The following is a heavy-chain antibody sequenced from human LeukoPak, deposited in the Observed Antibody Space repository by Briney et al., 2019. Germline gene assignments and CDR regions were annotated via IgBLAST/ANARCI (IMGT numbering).Heavy chain of an antibody. CDR1: GFTFSDYW. Sequence: GGSLRLSCAASGFTFSDYWMSWVRQAPGKGLEWVANIKQDGSEKHYVDSLRGRFTISRDNDKNSLDLQMNSLRAQDTAVYFCARDLYYFDSSGYYASDLWGQGTLVTVSS. CDR3: ARDLYYFDSSGYYASDL. D-gene: IGHD3-22*01. CDR2: IKQDGSEK. V-gene: IGHV3-7*01. J-gene: IGHJ5*02.